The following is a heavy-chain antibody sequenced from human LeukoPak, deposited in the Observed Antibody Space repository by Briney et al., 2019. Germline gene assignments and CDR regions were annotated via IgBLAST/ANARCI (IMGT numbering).Heavy chain of an antibody. J-gene: IGHJ3*02. D-gene: IGHD6-13*01. V-gene: IGHV4-59*11. CDR3: ARHSAHSSTNDAFDI. Sequence: SETLSLTCTVSGGSISSHYWSWIRQPPGKGLKWIGYMYHSGSTNYNPSLKSRVTISVDTSKNQFSLKLSSVTAADTAVYYCARHSAHSSTNDAFDIWGQGTMVTVSS. CDR2: MYHSGST. CDR1: GGSISSHY.